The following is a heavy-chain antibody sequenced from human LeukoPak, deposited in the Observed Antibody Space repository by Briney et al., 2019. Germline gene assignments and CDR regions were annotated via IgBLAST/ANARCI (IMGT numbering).Heavy chain of an antibody. CDR2: ISSSGSTI. CDR1: GFTFSSYE. CDR3: ARSFDWTPFDY. Sequence: PGGSLRLSCAASGFTFSSYEMDWVRQAPGKGLEWVSYISSSGSTIYYADSVKGRFTISRDNAKNSLYLQVNSLRAEDTAVYYCARSFDWTPFDYWGQGTLVTVSS. J-gene: IGHJ4*02. D-gene: IGHD3-9*01. V-gene: IGHV3-48*03.